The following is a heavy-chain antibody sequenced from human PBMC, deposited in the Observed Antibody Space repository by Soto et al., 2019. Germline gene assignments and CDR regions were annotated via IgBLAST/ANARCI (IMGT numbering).Heavy chain of an antibody. J-gene: IGHJ6*02. CDR3: TTRIAARPPAYYYYGMDV. V-gene: IGHV3-15*07. Sequence: PGGSLRLSCAASGFTFSNAWMNWVRQAPGKGLEWVGRIKSKTDGGTTDYAAPVKGRFTISRDDSKNTLYLQMNSLKTEDTAVYYCTTRIAARPPAYYYYGMDVWGQGTTVTVSS. CDR1: GFTFSNAW. CDR2: IKSKTDGGTT. D-gene: IGHD6-6*01.